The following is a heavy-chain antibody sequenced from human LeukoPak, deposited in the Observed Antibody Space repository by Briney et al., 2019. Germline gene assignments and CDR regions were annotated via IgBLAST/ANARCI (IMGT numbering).Heavy chain of an antibody. CDR2: IYYSGST. D-gene: IGHD5-18*01. J-gene: IGHJ3*02. CDR1: GGSISSSSYY. Sequence: SETLSLTCTVSGGSISSSSYYWGWIRQPPGKGLEWIGSIYYSGSTYYNPSLKSRVTISVDTSKDQFSLKLSSVTAADTAVYYCARHALIVDTAMVFSPDAFDIWGQGTMVTVSS. V-gene: IGHV4-39*01. CDR3: ARHALIVDTAMVFSPDAFDI.